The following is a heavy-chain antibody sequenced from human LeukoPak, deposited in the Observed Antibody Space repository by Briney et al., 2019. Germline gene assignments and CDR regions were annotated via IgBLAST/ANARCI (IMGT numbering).Heavy chain of an antibody. V-gene: IGHV4-59*01. CDR1: GGSISTYY. CDR2: IYNSGST. Sequence: PSETLSLTRTVSGGSISTYYWNWIRQPPGKGLEWIGYIYNSGSTNYNPSLKSRVTISVDTSKNKFSLKLSSVTAADTAVYYCARGGYSYGYDDDFDYWGQGTLVTVSS. CDR3: ARGGYSYGYDDDFDY. J-gene: IGHJ4*02. D-gene: IGHD5-18*01.